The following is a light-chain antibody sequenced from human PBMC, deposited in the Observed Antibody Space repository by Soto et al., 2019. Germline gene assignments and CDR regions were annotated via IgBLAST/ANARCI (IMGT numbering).Light chain of an antibody. CDR2: KDS. J-gene: IGLJ1*01. CDR3: YSAAHNMGV. Sequence: SYELTQPSSVSVSPGQTARITCSGDVLAKKYARWFQQKPGQAPVLVIYKDSERPSGIPERFSGSSSGTTVTLTISGAQVEDEADYYCYSAAHNMGVFGTGTKLTVL. V-gene: IGLV3-27*01. CDR1: VLAKKY.